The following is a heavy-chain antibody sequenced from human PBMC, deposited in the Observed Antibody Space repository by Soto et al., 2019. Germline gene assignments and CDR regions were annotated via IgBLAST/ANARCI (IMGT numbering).Heavy chain of an antibody. CDR1: GFTFSSYA. Sequence: PGGSLRLSCAASGFTFSSYAMSWVRQAPGKGLEWVSAISGSGGSTYYADSVKGRFTISRDNSKNTLYLQMNSLRAEDTAVYYCAKLEEDIVLPRGFDPWGQGTLVTVSS. V-gene: IGHV3-23*01. J-gene: IGHJ5*02. CDR3: AKLEEDIVLPRGFDP. CDR2: ISGSGGST. D-gene: IGHD2-8*01.